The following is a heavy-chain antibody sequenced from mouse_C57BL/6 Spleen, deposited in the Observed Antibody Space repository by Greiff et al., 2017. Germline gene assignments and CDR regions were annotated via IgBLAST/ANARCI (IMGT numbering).Heavy chain of an antibody. CDR3: AREGGYDGYFYYAMDY. CDR1: GYTFTSYW. V-gene: IGHV1-53*01. Sequence: QVQLQQPGTELVKPGASVKLSCKASGYTFTSYWMHWVKQRPGQGLEWIGNINPSNGGTNYNEKFKSKATLTVDKSSSTAYMQLSSLTSEDSAVYYCAREGGYDGYFYYAMDYWGQGTSVTVSS. D-gene: IGHD2-3*01. J-gene: IGHJ4*01. CDR2: INPSNGGT.